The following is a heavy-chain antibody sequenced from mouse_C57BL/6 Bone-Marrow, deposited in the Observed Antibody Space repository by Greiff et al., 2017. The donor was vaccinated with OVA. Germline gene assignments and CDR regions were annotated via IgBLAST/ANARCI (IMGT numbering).Heavy chain of an antibody. CDR2: IHPNSGST. J-gene: IGHJ1*03. Sequence: VQLQQPGAELVKPGASVKLSCKASGYTFTSYWMHWVKQRPGQGLEWIGMIHPNSGSTNYNEKFKSKATLTVVKSSSTAYMQLSSLTSEDSAVYYCARGYSNYVYWYFDVWGTGTTVTVSS. CDR1: GYTFTSYW. V-gene: IGHV1-64*01. D-gene: IGHD2-5*01. CDR3: ARGYSNYVYWYFDV.